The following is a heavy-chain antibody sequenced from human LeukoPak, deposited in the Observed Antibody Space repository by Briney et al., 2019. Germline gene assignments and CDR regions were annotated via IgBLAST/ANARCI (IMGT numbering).Heavy chain of an antibody. CDR3: ARGASITMINKRRNWFDP. V-gene: IGHV4-34*01. D-gene: IGHD3-22*01. CDR1: GGSFSGYY. J-gene: IGHJ5*02. Sequence: SETLSLTCAVYGGSFSGYYWSWIRQPPGKGLEWIGEINHSGSTNYNPSLKSRVTISVDTSKNQFSLKLSSVTAADTAVYYCARGASITMINKRRNWFDPWGLGTLVTVSS. CDR2: INHSGST.